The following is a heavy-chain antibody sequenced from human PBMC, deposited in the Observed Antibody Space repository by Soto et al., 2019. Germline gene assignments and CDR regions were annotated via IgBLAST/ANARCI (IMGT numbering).Heavy chain of an antibody. CDR2: FDPEDGET. V-gene: IGHV1-24*01. Sequence: ASVKVSCKVSGYSLTELSMHWVRQAPGKGLEWMGGFDPEDGETIYAQKFQGRVTMTEDTSTDTAYMELSSLRSEDTAVYYCARSYSNYENYYYYGMDVWGQGTTVTVSS. CDR1: GYSLTELS. CDR3: ARSYSNYENYYYYGMDV. D-gene: IGHD4-4*01. J-gene: IGHJ6*02.